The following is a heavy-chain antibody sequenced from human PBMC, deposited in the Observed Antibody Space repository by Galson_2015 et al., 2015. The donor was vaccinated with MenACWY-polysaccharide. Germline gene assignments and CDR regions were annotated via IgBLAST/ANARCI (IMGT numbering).Heavy chain of an antibody. CDR3: ARGHYGMDV. CDR1: GFSFRSYG. Sequence: SLRLFCAASGFSFRSYGMHWVRQAPGKGLEWVAVMSYDGSNKYYIDSVKGRFTISKDNSKNTLYLQMDSLRAEDTAVYFCARGHYGMDVWGQGTTVTVSS. V-gene: IGHV3-30*03. CDR2: MSYDGSNK. J-gene: IGHJ6*02.